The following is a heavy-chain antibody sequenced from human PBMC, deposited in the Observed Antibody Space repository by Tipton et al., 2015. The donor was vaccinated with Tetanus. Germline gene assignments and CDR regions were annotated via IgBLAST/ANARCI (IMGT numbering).Heavy chain of an antibody. CDR3: ARETSFDWFDP. CDR2: IKQDGSEK. J-gene: IGHJ5*02. Sequence: SLRLSCAASGFTFSSYAMSWVRQAPGKGLEWVANIKQDGSEKYYVDSVKGRFTISRDNAKNSLYLQMNSLRAEDTAVYYCARETSFDWFDPWGQGTLVTVSS. D-gene: IGHD2-15*01. CDR1: GFTFSSYA. V-gene: IGHV3-7*01.